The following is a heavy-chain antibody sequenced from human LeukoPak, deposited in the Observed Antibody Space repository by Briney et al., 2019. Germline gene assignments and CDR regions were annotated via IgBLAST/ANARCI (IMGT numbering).Heavy chain of an antibody. V-gene: IGHV3-23*01. CDR2: ITGNGVKT. CDR1: GFTFTSYA. J-gene: IGHJ6*02. CDR3: ARPRLDTLDGMDV. Sequence: PGGSLSLSCAASGFTFTSYAMNWVRQAPGKGLDWVSTITGNGVKTYYADSVKGRFTICRDNSKNTLHLQMNSLRVEDTAVCYCARPRLDTLDGMDVWGQGTTVTVSS. D-gene: IGHD5-18*01.